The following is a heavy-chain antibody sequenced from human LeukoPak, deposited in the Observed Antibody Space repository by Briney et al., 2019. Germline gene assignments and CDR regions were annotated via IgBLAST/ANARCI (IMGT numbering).Heavy chain of an antibody. V-gene: IGHV3-7*01. J-gene: IGHJ4*02. CDR2: INGDGSIE. Sequence: TGGSLRLSCAASGFTFSSYWMTWVRQAPGKGLEWVSNINGDGSIENYVHSVRGRFSIFRGNAKDALYLQMNSLRVDDTAIYYCARDPIVGDTGGGDYWGQGTLVTVSS. D-gene: IGHD1-26*01. CDR3: ARDPIVGDTGGGDY. CDR1: GFTFSSYW.